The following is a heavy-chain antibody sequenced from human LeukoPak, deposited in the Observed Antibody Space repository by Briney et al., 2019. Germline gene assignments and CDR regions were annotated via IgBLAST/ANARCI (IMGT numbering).Heavy chain of an antibody. V-gene: IGHV4-59*11. Sequence: SETLSLTCAVSGXSISSHYWSWLRQPPGEGLEWIAYIHYTGRTNYNPSLKGRVTISVDTSNSQFSLNLNSVTAADTAVYYCARGAGWYDYWGQGTLVTVLS. CDR3: ARGAGWYDY. CDR2: IHYTGRT. CDR1: GXSISSHY. D-gene: IGHD6-19*01. J-gene: IGHJ4*02.